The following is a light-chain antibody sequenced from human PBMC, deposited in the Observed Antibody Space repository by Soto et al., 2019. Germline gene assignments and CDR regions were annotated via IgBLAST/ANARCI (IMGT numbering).Light chain of an antibody. Sequence: DIQLTQSPSYLSASVGDRVTVTCRASQSISTYLNWYQQKPGKAPNLLIYVTSSLQSGVPSRFSGSGSGTDFTLTISSLQPEEFATYYCQQSYSTPRTFGQGTKLEIK. J-gene: IGKJ2*01. CDR1: QSISTY. CDR2: VTS. CDR3: QQSYSTPRT. V-gene: IGKV1-39*01.